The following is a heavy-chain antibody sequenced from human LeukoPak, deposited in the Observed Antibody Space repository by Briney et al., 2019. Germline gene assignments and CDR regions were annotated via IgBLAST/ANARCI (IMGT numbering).Heavy chain of an antibody. J-gene: IGHJ3*01. CDR2: IYTSGST. V-gene: IGHV4-61*02. CDR3: ARRRKTSGQGPAAFDL. CDR1: GGSISSGSYY. Sequence: SETLSLTCTVSGGSISSGSYYWSWIRQPAGKGLEWIGRIYTSGSTNYNPSLKSRVTISVDTSKNQFSLKLTSVTAADTALYYCARRRKTSGQGPAAFDLWGQGTMVTVSS. D-gene: IGHD5-12*01.